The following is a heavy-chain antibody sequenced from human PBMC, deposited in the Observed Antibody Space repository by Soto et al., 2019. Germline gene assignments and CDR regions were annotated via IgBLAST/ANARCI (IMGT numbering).Heavy chain of an antibody. Sequence: GASVKVSCKASGGTFSSYAISWVRQAPGQGLEWMGGIIPIFGTANYAQKFQGRVTITADESTSTAYMELSSLRSEDTAVYYCAREGYYDSSGRIYYFDYWGQGTTVTVSS. CDR3: AREGYYDSSGRIYYFDY. V-gene: IGHV1-69*13. D-gene: IGHD3-22*01. J-gene: IGHJ4*03. CDR1: GGTFSSYA. CDR2: IIPIFGTA.